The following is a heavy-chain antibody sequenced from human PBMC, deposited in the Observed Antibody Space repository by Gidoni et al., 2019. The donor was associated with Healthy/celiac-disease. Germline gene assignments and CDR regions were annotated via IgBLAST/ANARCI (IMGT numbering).Heavy chain of an antibody. CDR2: ISGSGGST. D-gene: IGHD3-3*01. CDR3: ARSTYDFWSGYYNY. CDR1: GSTFSSYA. Sequence: EVQLVESGGGLVQPGGSLRLSCAASGSTFSSYAMSWVRQAPGKGLEWVSAISGSGGSTYYADSVKGRFTISRDNSKNTLYLQMNSLRAEDTAVYYCARSTYDFWSGYYNYWGQGTLVTVSS. J-gene: IGHJ4*02. V-gene: IGHV3-23*04.